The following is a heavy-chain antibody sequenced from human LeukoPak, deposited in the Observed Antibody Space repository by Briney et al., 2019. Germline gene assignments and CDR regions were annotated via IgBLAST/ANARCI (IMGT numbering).Heavy chain of an antibody. J-gene: IGHJ4*02. V-gene: IGHV4-4*07. CDR1: GISINPYY. CDR2: IIYTTGST. CDR3: MRDGPSWGLL. Sequence: SETLSLTCTVSGISINPYYWTWIRQPAGKGLEWIGRIIYTTGSTNYNPSLSSRVTMSVDTSKDQISLKLTYVTAADTAMYYCMRDGPSWGLLWGRGTLVTVSS. D-gene: IGHD3-16*01.